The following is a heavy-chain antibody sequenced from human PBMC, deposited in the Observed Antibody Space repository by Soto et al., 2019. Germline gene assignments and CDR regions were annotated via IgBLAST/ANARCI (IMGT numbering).Heavy chain of an antibody. J-gene: IGHJ4*02. CDR3: AKDSYYYDSSGYLPFDY. CDR1: GFTFSSYA. D-gene: IGHD3-22*01. Sequence: LRLSCAASGFTFSSYAMSWVRQAPGKGLEWVSAISGSGGSTYYADSVKGRFTISRDNSKNTLYLQMNSPRAEDTAVYYCAKDSYYYDSSGYLPFDYWGQGTLV. CDR2: ISGSGGST. V-gene: IGHV3-23*01.